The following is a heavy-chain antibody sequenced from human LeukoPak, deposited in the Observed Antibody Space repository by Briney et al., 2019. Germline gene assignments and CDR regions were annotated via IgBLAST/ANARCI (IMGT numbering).Heavy chain of an antibody. D-gene: IGHD4-11*01. CDR1: GFTVSSNH. J-gene: IGHJ6*03. Sequence: PGGSLRLSCAASGFTVSSNHMSWVRQAPGKGLEWVANIKQDGSEKYYVDSVKGRFTISRDNTKNSLYLQMNSLRAEDTAVYYCARDTVTIYYYYMDVWGKGTTVTDSS. V-gene: IGHV3-7*01. CDR3: ARDTVTIYYYYMDV. CDR2: IKQDGSEK.